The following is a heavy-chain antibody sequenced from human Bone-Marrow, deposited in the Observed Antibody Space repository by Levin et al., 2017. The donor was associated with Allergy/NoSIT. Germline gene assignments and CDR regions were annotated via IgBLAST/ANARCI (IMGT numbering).Heavy chain of an antibody. CDR1: SGSIGTYF. V-gene: IGHV4-59*01. Sequence: SETLSLTCSVSSGSIGTYFWHWIRQSPGKGLEWIGYVYYSGSTNYNPSLKSRLTISVDTSRDQFSLRLASVTAADSAVYYCARSPMGGMATTYFDSWGQGALVTVSS. D-gene: IGHD5-24*01. J-gene: IGHJ4*02. CDR2: VYYSGST. CDR3: ARSPMGGMATTYFDS.